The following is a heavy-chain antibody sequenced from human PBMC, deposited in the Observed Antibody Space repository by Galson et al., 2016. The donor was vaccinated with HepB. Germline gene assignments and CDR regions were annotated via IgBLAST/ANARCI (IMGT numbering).Heavy chain of an antibody. D-gene: IGHD1-26*01. Sequence: SLRLSCAASGFTFSDYFMSWIRQAPGKGPEWLSYISNKGTFTNYADSVKGRFTISRDNTKNSLYLQMNSLRVEDTAVYYCARDPGTYGRYFDCWGQGTLVTVSS. J-gene: IGHJ4*02. CDR1: GFTFSDYF. CDR3: ARDPGTYGRYFDC. CDR2: ISNKGTFT. V-gene: IGHV3-11*06.